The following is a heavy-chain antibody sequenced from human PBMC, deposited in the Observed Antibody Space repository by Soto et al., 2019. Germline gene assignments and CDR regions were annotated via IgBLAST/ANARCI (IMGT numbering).Heavy chain of an antibody. CDR1: GFTFSNYW. D-gene: IGHD6-25*01. V-gene: IGHV3-74*01. CDR3: AISLRVAALRGYYYGMDV. J-gene: IGHJ6*02. CDR2: IKSDGSST. Sequence: HPGGTLRLSCAASGFTFSNYWMHWVRQVPGEGRVWVSHIKSDGSSTSYADSVKGRLTISRDNAKNKLYLQMNSLGDEDTAVYYCAISLRVAALRGYYYGMDVWGQGTTVTVSS.